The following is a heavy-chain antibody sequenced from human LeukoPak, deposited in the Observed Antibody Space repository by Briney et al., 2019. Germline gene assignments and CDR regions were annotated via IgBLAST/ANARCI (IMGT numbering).Heavy chain of an antibody. CDR1: GVTFSSYA. V-gene: IGHV3-23*01. J-gene: IGHJ4*02. D-gene: IGHD5-18*01. CDR2: ISGSGGST. Sequence: PGGSLRLSCAASGVTFSSYAMSWVRQAPGKGLEWVSAISGSGGSTYYADSVKGRFTIFRDNDKNTLYLQMNSLRAEDTAVYYCAKDQSVRLGHNYGPEYWGQGTLVTVSS. CDR3: AKDQSVRLGHNYGPEY.